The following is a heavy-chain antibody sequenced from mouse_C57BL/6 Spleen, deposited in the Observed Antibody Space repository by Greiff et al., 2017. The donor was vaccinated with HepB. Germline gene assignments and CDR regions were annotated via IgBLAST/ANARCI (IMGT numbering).Heavy chain of an antibody. J-gene: IGHJ3*01. CDR3: ARDEHFAY. Sequence: VQLQQSGPELVKPGASVKISCKASGYTFTDYYMNWVKQSHGKSLEWIGDINPNNGGTSYNQKFKGKATLTVDKSSSTAYMELRSLTSEDSAVYYCARDEHFAYWGQGTLVTVSA. CDR1: GYTFTDYY. CDR2: INPNNGGT. V-gene: IGHV1-26*01.